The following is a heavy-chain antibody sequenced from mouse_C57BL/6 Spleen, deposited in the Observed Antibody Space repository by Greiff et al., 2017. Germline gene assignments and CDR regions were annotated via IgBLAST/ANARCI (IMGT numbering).Heavy chain of an antibody. V-gene: IGHV1-26*01. CDR3: ARFRYYGSSDDAMDY. J-gene: IGHJ4*01. D-gene: IGHD1-1*01. CDR2: INPNNGGT. Sequence: VQLQQSGPELVKPGASVKISCKASGYTFTDYYMNWVKQSHGKSLEWIGDINPNNGGTSYNQKFKGKATLTVDKSSSTAYMELRSLTSEDSAVYYCARFRYYGSSDDAMDYWGQGTSVTVSS. CDR1: GYTFTDYY.